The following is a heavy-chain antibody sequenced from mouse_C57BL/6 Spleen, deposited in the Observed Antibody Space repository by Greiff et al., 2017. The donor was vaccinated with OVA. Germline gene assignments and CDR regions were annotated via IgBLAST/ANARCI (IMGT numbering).Heavy chain of an antibody. J-gene: IGHJ1*03. CDR1: GYSITSGYD. Sequence: EVQLQESGPGMVKPSQSLSLTCTVSGYSITSGYDWHWIRHFPGNKLEWMGYISYSGSTNYNPTLKSRIPITHDTSTNPSFLKLNPLTTEDTAAYYWARSTVVERDWYFDVWGTGTTVTVSS. D-gene: IGHD1-1*01. V-gene: IGHV3-1*01. CDR2: ISYSGST. CDR3: ARSTVVERDWYFDV.